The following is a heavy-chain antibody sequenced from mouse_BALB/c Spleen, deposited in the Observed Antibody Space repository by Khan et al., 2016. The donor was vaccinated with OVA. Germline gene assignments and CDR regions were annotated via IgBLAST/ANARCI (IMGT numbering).Heavy chain of an antibody. D-gene: IGHD2-13*01. Sequence: VKLEVSGPGLVAPSQSLSITCTVSGFSLTSYGINWVRQPPGKGLEWLGVIWGDGSTNYHSALISRLSISKDNSKSQLFLKLNSLQTDDTATYYCAKWGDVYAVDYWGQGTSVTVSS. CDR3: AKWGDVYAVDY. J-gene: IGHJ4*01. CDR2: IWGDGST. V-gene: IGHV2-3*01. CDR1: GFSLTSYG.